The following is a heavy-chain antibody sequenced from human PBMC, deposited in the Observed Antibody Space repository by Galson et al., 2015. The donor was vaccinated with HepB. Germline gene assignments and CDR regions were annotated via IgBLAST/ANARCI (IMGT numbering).Heavy chain of an antibody. CDR3: ARDNSYCSGGSCYMVYAFDI. D-gene: IGHD2-15*01. CDR1: GFTFSSYS. Sequence: SLRLSCAASGFTFSSYSMNWVRQAPGKGLEWVSYISSSSSTIYYADSVKGRFTISRGNAKNSLYLQMNSLRAEDTAVYYCARDNSYCSGGSCYMVYAFDIWGQGTMVTVSS. CDR2: ISSSSSTI. V-gene: IGHV3-48*01. J-gene: IGHJ3*02.